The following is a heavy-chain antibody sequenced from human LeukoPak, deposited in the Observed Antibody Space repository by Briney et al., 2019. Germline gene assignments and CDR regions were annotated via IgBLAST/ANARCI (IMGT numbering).Heavy chain of an antibody. CDR1: GYNFISYY. V-gene: IGHV1-46*01. Sequence: GASVKVSCKACGYNFISYYMHWVRQAPGQGLEWMGIINPSGGSTSYAQKFQDRVTMTRDTSTSTVYMEPSSLKSEDTAVYYCAREDVVLVDAVRYYYYGMDVWGQGTTVTVSS. D-gene: IGHD2-8*01. CDR3: AREDVVLVDAVRYYYYGMDV. J-gene: IGHJ6*02. CDR2: INPSGGST.